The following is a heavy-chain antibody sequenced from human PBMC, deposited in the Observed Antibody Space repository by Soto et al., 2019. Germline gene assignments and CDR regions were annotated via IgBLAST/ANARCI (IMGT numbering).Heavy chain of an antibody. Sequence: PGGSLRLSCAASGFTFSSYSMNWVRQAPGKGLEWVSYISSSSSTIYYADSVKGRFTISRDNAKNSLYLQMNSLRDEDTAVYYCAREIRNYDFWSGHIDYWGQGTLVTV. CDR1: GFTFSSYS. D-gene: IGHD3-3*01. J-gene: IGHJ4*02. CDR2: ISSSSSTI. V-gene: IGHV3-48*02. CDR3: AREIRNYDFWSGHIDY.